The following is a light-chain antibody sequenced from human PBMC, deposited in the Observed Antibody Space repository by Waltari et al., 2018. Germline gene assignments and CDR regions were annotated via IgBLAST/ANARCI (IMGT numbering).Light chain of an antibody. CDR2: GAS. CDR1: EGVSRA. V-gene: IGKV3-20*01. CDR3: QHYLRLPVT. Sequence: EIVLTQSPGTLSLSVGERATVSCRASEGVSRALAWYQQKPGQAPRLLIYGASTRAAGIPDMFSGRGSGTDFSLTISRLEPDDFAVYYCQHYLRLPVTFGQGTTVEI. J-gene: IGKJ1*01.